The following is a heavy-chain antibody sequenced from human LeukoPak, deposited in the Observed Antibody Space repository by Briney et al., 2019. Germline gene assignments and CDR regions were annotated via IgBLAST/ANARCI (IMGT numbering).Heavy chain of an antibody. CDR2: INHSGST. Sequence: SETLSLTCAVYGGSFSGYYWSWIRQPPGKGLEWIGEINHSGSTNYNPSLKSRVTISVDTSKNQFSLKLSSVTAADTAVYYCARLPGRRITVFGVVHDYWGQGTLVTVSS. CDR3: ARLPGRRITVFGVVHDY. J-gene: IGHJ4*02. V-gene: IGHV4-34*01. CDR1: GGSFSGYY. D-gene: IGHD3-3*01.